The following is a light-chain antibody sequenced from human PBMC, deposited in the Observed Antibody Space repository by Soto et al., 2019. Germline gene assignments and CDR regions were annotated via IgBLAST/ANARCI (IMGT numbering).Light chain of an antibody. Sequence: QSVLTQPPSASGTPGQRVTISCSGSSSNIGINAVNWYQQLPGTAPKLVIYDNNQRPSGVPDRFSGSKSGISASLAISGLQSEDEADYSCAAWDDSLNGLVFGTGTTLTVL. CDR2: DNN. V-gene: IGLV1-44*01. J-gene: IGLJ1*01. CDR3: AAWDDSLNGLV. CDR1: SSNIGINA.